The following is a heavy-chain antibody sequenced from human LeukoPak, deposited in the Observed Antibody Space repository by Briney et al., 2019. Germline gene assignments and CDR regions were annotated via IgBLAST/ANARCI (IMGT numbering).Heavy chain of an antibody. CDR1: GFTFSTYV. CDR2: MSFDGKNT. V-gene: IGHV3-30*04. J-gene: IGHJ4*02. CDR3: AREGFYGSGSSPTFYFDY. Sequence: GGSLRLFCAASGFTFSTYVIHWVRQAPGKGLDWVAVMSFDGKNTYYADSVKGRFTVSRDNSKNTLYLQMNSLRPEDTAVYYCAREGFYGSGSSPTFYFDYWGQGTLVTVSS. D-gene: IGHD3-10*01.